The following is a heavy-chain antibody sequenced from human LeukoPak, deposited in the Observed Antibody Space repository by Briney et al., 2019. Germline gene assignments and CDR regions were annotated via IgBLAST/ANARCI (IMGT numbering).Heavy chain of an antibody. CDR3: ARAPDLSSIAAAGPPVDTKFDP. Sequence: PSETLSLTCTVSGYSISSGYYWGWIRQPPGKGLEWVGSIYHSGYTYYNPSLKSRVTISVDTSKNQFSLKLSSVTAADTAVYYCARAPDLSSIAAAGPPVDTKFDPWGQGTLVTVSS. V-gene: IGHV4-38-2*02. J-gene: IGHJ5*02. CDR2: IYHSGYT. D-gene: IGHD6-13*01. CDR1: GYSISSGYY.